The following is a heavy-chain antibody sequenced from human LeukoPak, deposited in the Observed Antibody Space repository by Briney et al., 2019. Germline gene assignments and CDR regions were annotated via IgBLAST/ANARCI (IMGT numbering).Heavy chain of an antibody. D-gene: IGHD6-19*01. CDR3: ARGLQAVAANFDY. CDR2: IYTCGST. Sequence: SETLSLTCTVSGGSISSGSYYWSWIRQPAGKGLEWIGRIYTCGSTNYDPSLKSRVTISVDTSKNQFSLKLSSVTAADTAVYYCARGLQAVAANFDYWGQGTLVTVSS. V-gene: IGHV4-61*02. CDR1: GGSISSGSYY. J-gene: IGHJ4*02.